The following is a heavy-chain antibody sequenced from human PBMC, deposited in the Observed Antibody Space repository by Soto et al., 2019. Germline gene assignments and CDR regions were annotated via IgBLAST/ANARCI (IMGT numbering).Heavy chain of an antibody. J-gene: IGHJ6*02. CDR1: VGTFSSYA. CDR3: ARSDRCTNGVCYYGWDYYYYGMDV. CDR2: IIPIFGTA. V-gene: IGHV1-69*13. Sequence: SVKVSCKASVGTFSSYAMSWVRQAPGQGLEWMGGIIPIFGTANYAQKFQGRVTITADESTSTAYMELSSLRSEDTAVYYCARSDRCTNGVCYYGWDYYYYGMDVWGQGTTVTVSS. D-gene: IGHD2-8*01.